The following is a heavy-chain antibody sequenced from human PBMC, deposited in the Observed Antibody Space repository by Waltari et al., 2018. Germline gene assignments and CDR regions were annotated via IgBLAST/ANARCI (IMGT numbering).Heavy chain of an antibody. CDR2: IYTSGST. Sequence: QVQLQESGPGLVKPSQTLPPTCTSSGGSISSGSYYWSWIWHPAGKGLEWIGRIYTSGSTNYNPSLKSRVTISVDTSKNQFSLKLSSVTAADTAVYYCARDEGQYYGTSYGMDVWGQGTTVTVSS. D-gene: IGHD3-3*01. CDR1: GGSISSGSYY. V-gene: IGHV4-61*02. CDR3: ARDEGQYYGTSYGMDV. J-gene: IGHJ6*02.